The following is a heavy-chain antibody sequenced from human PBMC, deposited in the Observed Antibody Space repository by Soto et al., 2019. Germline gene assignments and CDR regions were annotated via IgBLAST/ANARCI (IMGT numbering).Heavy chain of an antibody. CDR2: INHSGST. D-gene: IGHD6-13*01. Sequence: QVQLQQWGAGLLKPSETLSLTCAVYGGSFSGYYWSWIRQPPGKGLEWIGEINHSGSTNYNPSLKRRVTISVDTSKTQCSLKLSSVTAADTAVYYCARGEGAADRLDYFDCWCQGSLVTVSS. CDR1: GGSFSGYY. CDR3: ARGEGAADRLDYFDC. J-gene: IGHJ4*02. V-gene: IGHV4-34*01.